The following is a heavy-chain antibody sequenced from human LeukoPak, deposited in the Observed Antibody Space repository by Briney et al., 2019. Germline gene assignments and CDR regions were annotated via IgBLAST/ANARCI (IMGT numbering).Heavy chain of an antibody. CDR1: GFTFSSYS. J-gene: IGHJ4*02. D-gene: IGHD2-21*02. V-gene: IGHV3-21*03. CDR3: ARDRDCSI. Sequence: GGSLRLSCAASGFTFSSYSMNWVRQAPGKGLEWVSSISSSSSYIYYADSVKGRFTIPRDNAKNSLYLEMNGLRAEETAVYYCARDRDCSIWGQGTLVTVSS. CDR2: ISSSSSYI.